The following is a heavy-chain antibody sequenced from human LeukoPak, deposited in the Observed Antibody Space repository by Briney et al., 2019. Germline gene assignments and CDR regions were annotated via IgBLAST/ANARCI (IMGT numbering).Heavy chain of an antibody. D-gene: IGHD3-22*01. Sequence: GGSLRLSCAASGFSFSSTWMHWVRQVPGKGLEWVSVISGSGGSTYYADSVKGRFTISRDNSKNTLYLQMNSLRAEDTAVYYCAKGRITMIVDDWYFDLWGRGTLVTVSS. CDR2: ISGSGGST. CDR1: GFSFSSTW. CDR3: AKGRITMIVDDWYFDL. V-gene: IGHV3-23*01. J-gene: IGHJ2*01.